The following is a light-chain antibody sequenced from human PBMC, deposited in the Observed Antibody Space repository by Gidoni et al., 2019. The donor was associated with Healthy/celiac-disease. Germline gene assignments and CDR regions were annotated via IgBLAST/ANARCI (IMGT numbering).Light chain of an antibody. CDR3: QQFNSYPRT. CDR2: AAS. Sequence: TELTQSPSFLSASVGDRVTITCRASQGISSYLAWYQQKPGKAPKLLIYAASTLQSGVPSRFSGSGSGTEFTLTISSLQPEDFATYYCQQFNSYPRTFGQGTKVEIK. V-gene: IGKV1-9*01. J-gene: IGKJ1*01. CDR1: QGISSY.